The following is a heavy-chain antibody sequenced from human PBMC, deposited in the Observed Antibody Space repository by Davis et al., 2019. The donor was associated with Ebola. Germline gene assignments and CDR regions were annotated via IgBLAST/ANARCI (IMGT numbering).Heavy chain of an antibody. CDR1: GGSSSGYY. D-gene: IGHD6-19*01. CDR3: ARGHWLGYFDY. V-gene: IGHV4-34*01. J-gene: IGHJ4*02. Sequence: MPGGSLRLSCAVYGGSSSGYYWSWIRQPPGKGLEWIGEINHSGSTNYNPSLKSRVTISVDTSKNQFSLKLNSVTPEDTAVYYCARGHWLGYFDYWGQGTLVTVSS. CDR2: INHSGST.